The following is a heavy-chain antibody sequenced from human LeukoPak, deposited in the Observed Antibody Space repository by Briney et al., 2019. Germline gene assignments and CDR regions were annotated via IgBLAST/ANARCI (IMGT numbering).Heavy chain of an antibody. J-gene: IGHJ4*02. CDR3: ARDQGSFDY. CDR1: GFTFSSYW. CDR2: IHSDGIGT. V-gene: IGHV3-74*01. Sequence: GGSLRLSCAASGFTFSSYWMHWIRQAPGKGLVWVSRIHSDGIGTSYAVSVRGRFTISRDNAKNTVYLQMNSLRAEDTAVYYCARDQGSFDYWGQGTLVTVSS.